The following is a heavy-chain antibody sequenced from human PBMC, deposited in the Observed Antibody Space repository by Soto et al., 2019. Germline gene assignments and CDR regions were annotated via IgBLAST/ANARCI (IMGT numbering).Heavy chain of an antibody. D-gene: IGHD3-16*02. J-gene: IGHJ6*02. Sequence: QVQLVESGGGVVQPGRSLRLSCAASGFTFSSYAMHWVRQAPGKGLEWVAVISYDGSNKYYADSVKGRFTISRDNSKNTLYLQMNSLRAEDTAVYYCAKDWELSSYYYYYGMDVWGQGTTVTVSS. V-gene: IGHV3-30*04. CDR3: AKDWELSSYYYYYGMDV. CDR2: ISYDGSNK. CDR1: GFTFSSYA.